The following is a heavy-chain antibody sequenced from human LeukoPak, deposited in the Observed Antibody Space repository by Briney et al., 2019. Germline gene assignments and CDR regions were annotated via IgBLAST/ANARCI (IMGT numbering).Heavy chain of an antibody. D-gene: IGHD3-22*01. V-gene: IGHV1-2*02. CDR2: IVPITGDT. CDR1: GGTFSSYA. J-gene: IGHJ2*01. Sequence: GASVKVSCKASGGTFSSYAISWVRQAPGQGLEWIGWIVPITGDTRYAPRFQGGVTLSSDTSTSTAYLELSSLRSDDTAVFYCATATRYDSSDARSHYFDLWGRGTLITVSS. CDR3: ATATRYDSSDARSHYFDL.